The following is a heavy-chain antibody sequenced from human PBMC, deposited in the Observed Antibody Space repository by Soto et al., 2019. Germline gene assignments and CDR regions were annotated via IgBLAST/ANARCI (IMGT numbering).Heavy chain of an antibody. Sequence: QVTLKESGPVLVKPTETLTLTCTVSGFSLSNARMGVSWIRQPPGKALEWLAHIFSNDEKSYSTSLKSRLTISKDTSKSQVVLTMTNMDPVDTATYYCARRPGEYCGCDCYPYYYYYGMDVWGQGTTVTVSS. CDR2: IFSNDEK. J-gene: IGHJ6*02. D-gene: IGHD2-21*02. CDR3: ARRPGEYCGCDCYPYYYYYGMDV. V-gene: IGHV2-26*01. CDR1: GFSLSNARMG.